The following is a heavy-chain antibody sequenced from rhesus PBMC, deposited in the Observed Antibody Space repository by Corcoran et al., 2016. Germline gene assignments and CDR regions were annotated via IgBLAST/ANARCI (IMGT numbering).Heavy chain of an antibody. V-gene: IGHV4S10*01. J-gene: IGHJ2*01. CDR1: GGSISDRSR. CDR2: IYGSSKRT. Sequence: QVQLQESGPGVVKPSETLSLTCAVSGGSISDRSRWSWIRPPPGEGLEWIGYIYGSSKRTNYNPTLKSRVTISKDTSKNQFSLKLSSVTAADTAVYYCAREGYSNYGWYFDLWGPGTPITISS. D-gene: IGHD4-23*01. CDR3: AREGYSNYGWYFDL.